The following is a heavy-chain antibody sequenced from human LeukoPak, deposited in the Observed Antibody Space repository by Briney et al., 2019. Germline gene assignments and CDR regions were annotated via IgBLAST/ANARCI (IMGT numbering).Heavy chain of an antibody. Sequence: GGSLRLSCAASGFTFSSYAMHWVRQAPGKGLEWVAVISYDGSNKYYADSVKGRFTISRDNSKNTLYLQMNSLRAEDTAVYYCARDEDYYDSSGYQAHGSFDYWGQGTLVTVSS. D-gene: IGHD3-22*01. CDR2: ISYDGSNK. J-gene: IGHJ4*02. V-gene: IGHV3-30-3*01. CDR3: ARDEDYYDSSGYQAHGSFDY. CDR1: GFTFSSYA.